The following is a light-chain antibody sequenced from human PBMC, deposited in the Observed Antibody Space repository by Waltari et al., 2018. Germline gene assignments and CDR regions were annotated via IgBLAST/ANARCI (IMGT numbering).Light chain of an antibody. Sequence: DIVMTQSPGSLVVSLGERVTINCKSGQDILYNSNNKNYLAWYQHKPGQSPKLLFYWASTRASGVPDRFSGSGAGTDFTLTISRVQAEDVAIYYCQQYYKTPSFGGGTKVE. CDR2: WAS. CDR1: QDILYNSNNKNY. CDR3: QQYYKTPS. V-gene: IGKV4-1*01. J-gene: IGKJ4*01.